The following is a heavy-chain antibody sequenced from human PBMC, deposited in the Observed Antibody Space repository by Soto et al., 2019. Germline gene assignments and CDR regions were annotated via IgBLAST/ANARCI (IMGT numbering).Heavy chain of an antibody. D-gene: IGHD3-3*02. CDR1: GFTFSSYG. CDR2: ISYDGSNK. V-gene: IGHV3-30*18. CDR3: AKSLARRGYYYYGMDV. J-gene: IGHJ6*02. Sequence: GGSLRLSCAASGFTFSSYGMHWVRQAPGKGLEWVAVISYDGSNKYYADSVKGRFTISRDNSKNTLYLQMNSLRAEDTAVYYCAKSLARRGYYYYGMDVWDQGTTVTVSS.